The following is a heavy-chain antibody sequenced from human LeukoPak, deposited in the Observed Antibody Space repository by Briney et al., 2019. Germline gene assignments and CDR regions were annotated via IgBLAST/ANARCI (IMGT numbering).Heavy chain of an antibody. D-gene: IGHD6-13*01. Sequence: GGSLRLSCATSGFTFSAYSMNWVRQAPGKGREWVSSISSSSSYIYYADSVKGRFTISRDNAKNSLYLQMNSLRAEDTALYYCARSPRYSRLNRGWGQGTLVTVSS. J-gene: IGHJ4*02. V-gene: IGHV3-21*01. CDR3: ARSPRYSRLNRG. CDR2: ISSSSSYI. CDR1: GFTFSAYS.